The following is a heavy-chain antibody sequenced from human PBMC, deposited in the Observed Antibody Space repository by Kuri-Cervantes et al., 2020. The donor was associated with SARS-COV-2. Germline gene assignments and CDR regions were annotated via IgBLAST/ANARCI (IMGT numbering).Heavy chain of an antibody. Sequence: GESLKISCAASGFTFSSYSMNWVRQAPGKGLEWVSYISSSSSTIYYADSVKGRFTIPRDNAKNSLYLQMNSLRAEDTAVYYCATAGGWYELDYWGQGTLVTVSS. J-gene: IGHJ4*02. V-gene: IGHV3-48*04. CDR2: ISSSSSTI. D-gene: IGHD6-19*01. CDR1: GFTFSSYS. CDR3: ATAGGWYELDY.